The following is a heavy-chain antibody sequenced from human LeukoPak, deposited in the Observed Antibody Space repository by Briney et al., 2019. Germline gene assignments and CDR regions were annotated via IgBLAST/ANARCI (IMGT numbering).Heavy chain of an antibody. Sequence: GGSLRLSCAASGFTFSGYSMSWVRQAPGKGPEWVSTISGSGDATYYADSVEGRFTISRDNSKNTLYVQMNSLRAEDTAVYYWAKDRQSRGSPGFDYWGQGALVIVSS. CDR1: GFTFSGYS. D-gene: IGHD3-22*01. CDR3: AKDRQSRGSPGFDY. J-gene: IGHJ4*02. CDR2: ISGSGDAT. V-gene: IGHV3-23*01.